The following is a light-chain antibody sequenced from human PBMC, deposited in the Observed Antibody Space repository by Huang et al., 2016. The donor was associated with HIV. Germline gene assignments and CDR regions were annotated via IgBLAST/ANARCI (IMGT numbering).Light chain of an antibody. J-gene: IGKJ4*01. V-gene: IGKV3-15*01. CDR2: DAS. CDR3: QQYNNWPLT. CDR1: QSVGGN. Sequence: EILMTQSPVTLSVSPGERATLSCRASQSVGGNLAWYQHKPGQAPRHLISDASTRAPGVPVTFSGSGSGTEFTLTITSLQSEDLAFYYCQQYNNWPLTFGGGTKVEIK.